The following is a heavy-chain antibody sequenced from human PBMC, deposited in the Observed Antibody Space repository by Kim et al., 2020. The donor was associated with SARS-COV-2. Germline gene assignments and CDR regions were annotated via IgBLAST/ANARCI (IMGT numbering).Heavy chain of an antibody. Sequence: ASVKVSCEASGYTFTGYFMHWVRQAPGQGLEWIGRIQADGDGTIYAQKFQGRVTMTRDTSINTDYMDLSSLRSDDTAIYYCARENNYSFDYWGQGTLVTVSS. J-gene: IGHJ4*02. V-gene: IGHV1-2*06. CDR2: IQADGDGT. CDR3: ARENNYSFDY. D-gene: IGHD1-1*01. CDR1: GYTFTGYF.